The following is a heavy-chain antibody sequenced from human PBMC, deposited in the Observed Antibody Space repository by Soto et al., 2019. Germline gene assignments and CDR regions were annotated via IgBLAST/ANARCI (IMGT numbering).Heavy chain of an antibody. D-gene: IGHD3-22*01. Sequence: QVTLKESGPVLVKPTETLTLTCTVSGFSLSNARMGVSWIRQPPGKALEWLAHIFSNDEKSYSTSLKSRLTISKDTSKSQVVLTMTNMDPVDTATYYCARIIFPYSYDSSGYPDYWGQGTLVTVSS. CDR1: GFSLSNARMG. CDR2: IFSNDEK. CDR3: ARIIFPYSYDSSGYPDY. J-gene: IGHJ4*02. V-gene: IGHV2-26*01.